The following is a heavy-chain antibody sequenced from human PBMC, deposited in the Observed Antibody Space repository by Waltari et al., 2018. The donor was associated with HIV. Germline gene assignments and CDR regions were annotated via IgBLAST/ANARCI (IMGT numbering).Heavy chain of an antibody. J-gene: IGHJ2*01. V-gene: IGHV4-31*03. Sequence: QVQLQESGPGLVKPSETLSLTCTVSGDSINSGDYYWAWSRQHPEKGLEWIGFVYYRGSPFSNPSFKSRATISGDTSKNQFSLKLTSMTAADTAVYYCARVVYWYFDLWGRGTLVTVSS. CDR2: VYYRGSP. CDR3: ARVVYWYFDL. CDR1: GDSINSGDYY.